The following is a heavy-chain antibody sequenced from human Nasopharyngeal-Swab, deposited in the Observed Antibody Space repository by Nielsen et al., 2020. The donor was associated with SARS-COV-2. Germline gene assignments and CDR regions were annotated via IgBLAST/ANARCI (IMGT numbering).Heavy chain of an antibody. CDR3: AGSLLWFGESPGY. CDR1: GFTFSSYA. D-gene: IGHD3-10*01. V-gene: IGHV3-30*04. Sequence: GGSLRLSCAASGFTFSSYAMHWVRQAPGKGLEWVAVISYDGSNKYYADSVKGRFTISRDNSKNTLYLQMNSLRAEDTAVYYCAGSLLWFGESPGYWGQGTLVTVSS. J-gene: IGHJ4*02. CDR2: ISYDGSNK.